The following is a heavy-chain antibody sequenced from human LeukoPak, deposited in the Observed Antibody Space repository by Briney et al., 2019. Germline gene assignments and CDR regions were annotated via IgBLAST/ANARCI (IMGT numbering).Heavy chain of an antibody. CDR2: IYSGGST. Sequence: GSLRLSCAVSGFIRSSGYISWVRKAPGKGLEWVSTIYSGGSTYYADSVKGRFTISRDNSKNTLYLQMNSLRAEDTAVYYCARHDWFDPWGRGTLVTVSS. CDR1: GFIRSSGY. V-gene: IGHV3-53*01. J-gene: IGHJ5*02. CDR3: ARHDWFDP.